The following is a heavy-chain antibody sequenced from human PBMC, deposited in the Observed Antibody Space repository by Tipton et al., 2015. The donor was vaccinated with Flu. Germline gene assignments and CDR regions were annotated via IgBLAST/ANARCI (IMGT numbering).Heavy chain of an antibody. CDR1: GDSIASNYY. J-gene: IGHJ5*02. CDR3: GRNYGPFNWFDP. V-gene: IGHV4-38-2*01. Sequence: TLSLTCSVSGDSIASNYYWAWIRQPPGKGLEWIGNIYRSGSPYYNPSLKSRLTISLDTSKNQFSLRLTSVTAADTAIYYCGRNYGPFNWFDPWGQGTLVTVSS. D-gene: IGHD3-16*01. CDR2: IYRSGSP.